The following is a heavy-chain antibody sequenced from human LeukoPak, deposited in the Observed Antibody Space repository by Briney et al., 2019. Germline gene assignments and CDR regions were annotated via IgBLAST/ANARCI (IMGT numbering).Heavy chain of an antibody. CDR3: ASGSFRGAAAGFS. J-gene: IGHJ4*02. D-gene: IGHD6-13*01. Sequence: GGSLRLSCAASGFTFSSYSMNWVRQAPGKGLEWVSYISSSSSTIYYADSVKGRFTTSRDNAKNSLYLQMNSLRAEDTAVYYCASGSFRGAAAGFSWGQGTLVTVSS. CDR1: GFTFSSYS. CDR2: ISSSSSTI. V-gene: IGHV3-48*04.